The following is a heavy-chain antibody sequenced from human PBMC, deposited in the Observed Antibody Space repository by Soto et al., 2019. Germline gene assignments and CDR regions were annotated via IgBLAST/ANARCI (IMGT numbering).Heavy chain of an antibody. CDR3: ARDSLTGWFDP. J-gene: IGHJ5*02. D-gene: IGHD2-8*02. Sequence: SETLSLTCTVSGGSISSYYWSWIRQPPGKGLEWIGYIYYSGSTNYNPSLKRRVNISVDTSKNQFSLKLSSVTAADTAVYYCARDSLTGWFDPWGQGTRVTVS. CDR2: IYYSGST. CDR1: GGSISSYY. V-gene: IGHV4-59*01.